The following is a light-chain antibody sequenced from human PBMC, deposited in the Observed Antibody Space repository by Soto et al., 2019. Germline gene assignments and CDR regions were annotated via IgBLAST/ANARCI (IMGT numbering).Light chain of an antibody. Sequence: DIVMTQSPDSLAVSLGERATINCKSSQSVLYSSNNKNYLAWYQQKPGQPPKLLIYWASTRESGVPDRFSGSGSGTDFPLTISSLQAEDVAGYYCQQYYSTPRTFCQGTKVQIK. V-gene: IGKV4-1*01. CDR2: WAS. J-gene: IGKJ1*01. CDR1: QSVLYSSNNKNY. CDR3: QQYYSTPRT.